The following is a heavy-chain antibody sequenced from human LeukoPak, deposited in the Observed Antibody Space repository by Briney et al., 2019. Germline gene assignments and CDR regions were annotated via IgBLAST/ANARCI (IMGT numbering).Heavy chain of an antibody. CDR1: GYTFTSYY. Sequence: ASVKVSCKASGYTFTSYYMHWVRQAPGQGLEWMGIINSSGGSTSYAQKFQGRVTMTRDTSTSTVYMELSSLRSEDTAVYYCARLRYCGVSPRCAIRVDFDYWGQGTLVTVSS. V-gene: IGHV1-46*01. CDR3: ARLRYCGVSPRCAIRVDFDY. D-gene: IGHD2-21*01. CDR2: INSSGGST. J-gene: IGHJ4*02.